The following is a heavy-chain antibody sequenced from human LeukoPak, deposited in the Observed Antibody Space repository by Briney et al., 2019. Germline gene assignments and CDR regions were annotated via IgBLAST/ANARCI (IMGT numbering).Heavy chain of an antibody. Sequence: GGSLRLSCAASGFTFSDYYMSWIRQAPGKGLEWVSYISSSGSTIYYADSVKGRFTISRDNAKNSLYLQMNSLRAEDTAVYYCASDRNIGSYNAPFDYWGQGTLVTVSS. D-gene: IGHD1-26*01. V-gene: IGHV3-11*04. CDR3: ASDRNIGSYNAPFDY. CDR2: ISSSGSTI. CDR1: GFTFSDYY. J-gene: IGHJ4*02.